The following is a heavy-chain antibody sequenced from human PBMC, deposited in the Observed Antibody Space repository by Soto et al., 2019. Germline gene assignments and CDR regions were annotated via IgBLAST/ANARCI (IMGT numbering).Heavy chain of an antibody. D-gene: IGHD2-21*01. CDR2: IYWDDDK. V-gene: IGHV2-5*02. CDR1: GFSLSTRGVG. J-gene: IGHJ4*02. Sequence: SGPARMHPAQSLALNYRCSGFSLSTRGVGVGWIRQPPGKALEWLALIYWDDDKRYSPSLNSRLTITKDTSKDQVVLTMTNMDPVDTATYYCARVNPMIARPPSFDYWGQGTLVTVSS. CDR3: ARVNPMIARPPSFDY.